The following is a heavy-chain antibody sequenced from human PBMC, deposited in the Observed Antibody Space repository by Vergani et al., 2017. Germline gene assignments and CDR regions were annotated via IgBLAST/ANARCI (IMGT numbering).Heavy chain of an antibody. V-gene: IGHV3-48*01. CDR1: GFTFSAYS. D-gene: IGHD4-11*01. Sequence: DVRLVESGGGVVQPGGSLRLSCAASGFTFSAYSMNWVRQTPGKGLEWISYIGVSDNSIYYADSVMGRFAISRDNARNLLFLQMNSLRADDSALYFCVRERDYSTFDSWGQGTLVTVS. J-gene: IGHJ4*02. CDR3: VRERDYSTFDS. CDR2: IGVSDNSI.